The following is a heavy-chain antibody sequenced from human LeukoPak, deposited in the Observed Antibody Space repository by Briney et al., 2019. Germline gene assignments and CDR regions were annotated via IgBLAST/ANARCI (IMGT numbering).Heavy chain of an antibody. D-gene: IGHD1-26*01. CDR2: ISYDGSNK. CDR3: ARDRERYYFDY. V-gene: IGHV3-30-3*01. Sequence: PGRSLRLSCAASGFTFSSYAMHWVRQAPGKGLEWVAVISYDGSNKYYADSVKGRFTISRDNSKNTLYLQMNSLRAEDTAVYYCARDRERYYFDYWGQGTLVTVSS. CDR1: GFTFSSYA. J-gene: IGHJ4*02.